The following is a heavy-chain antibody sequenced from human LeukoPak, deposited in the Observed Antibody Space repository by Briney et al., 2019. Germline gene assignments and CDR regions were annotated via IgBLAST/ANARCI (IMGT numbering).Heavy chain of an antibody. Sequence: PGGSLRLSCVASGFIVSNNYMSWVRKAPGKGLXXXSVLYNAGSTXYAXSXKGRFTISRDNSKNTLYLQMYSLRAEDTAVYYCASLKGLFDYFDYWGQGILVTVYS. CDR3: ASLKGLFDYFDY. CDR2: LYNAGST. CDR1: GFIVSNNY. V-gene: IGHV3-53*01. D-gene: IGHD3-22*01. J-gene: IGHJ4*02.